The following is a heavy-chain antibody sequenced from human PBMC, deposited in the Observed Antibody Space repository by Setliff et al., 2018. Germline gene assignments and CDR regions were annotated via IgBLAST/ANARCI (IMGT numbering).Heavy chain of an antibody. D-gene: IGHD1-1*01. CDR1: GGSTNNYH. Sequence: SETLSLTCTVSGGSTNNYHWTWIRQPAGKGLGWIGRLYPNGNTNYNPSLKRRVNMSADSSKNNLSLRLKYVTAADTAVYYCAREDWNGNAFDIWGPGTMVTVSS. CDR3: AREDWNGNAFDI. J-gene: IGHJ3*02. V-gene: IGHV4-4*07. CDR2: LYPNGNT.